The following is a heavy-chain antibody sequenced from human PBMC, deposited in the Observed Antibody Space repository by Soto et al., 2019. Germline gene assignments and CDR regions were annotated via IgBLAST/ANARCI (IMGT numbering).Heavy chain of an antibody. J-gene: IGHJ5*02. V-gene: IGHV3-23*01. D-gene: IGHD6-19*01. Sequence: GGSLRLSCAASGFTFSSYAMSWVRQAPGKGLEWVSAISGSSGSTYYADSVKGRFTISRDNSKNTLYLHMNSLRAEDTAVYYCAKTSTSGWYSDSRFDPWGQGTLVTVSS. CDR2: ISGSSGST. CDR3: AKTSTSGWYSDSRFDP. CDR1: GFTFSSYA.